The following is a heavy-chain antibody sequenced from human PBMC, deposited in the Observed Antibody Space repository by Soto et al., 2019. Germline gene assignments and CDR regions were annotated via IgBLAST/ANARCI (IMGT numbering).Heavy chain of an antibody. CDR3: AKDIAPPRIAARPFYYYYGMDV. V-gene: IGHV3-9*01. CDR2: ISWNSGSI. D-gene: IGHD6-6*01. Sequence: GGSLRLSCAASGFTFDDYAMHWVRQAPGKGLEWVSGISWNSGSIGYADSVKGRFTISRDNAKNSLYLQMNSLRAEDTALYYCAKDIAPPRIAARPFYYYYGMDVWGQGTTVTVSS. CDR1: GFTFDDYA. J-gene: IGHJ6*02.